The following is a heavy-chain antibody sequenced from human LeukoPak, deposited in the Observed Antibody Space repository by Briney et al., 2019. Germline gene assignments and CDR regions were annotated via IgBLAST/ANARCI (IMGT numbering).Heavy chain of an antibody. CDR1: GFIFSSYA. D-gene: IGHD2-2*01. V-gene: IGHV3-23*01. Sequence: GGSLRLSCAASGFIFSSYAMNWGRQAPGKGLEWVSAISGSGDGTYYADSVKGRFTVSRDNSKNTLYLQMNNLRAEDSAVYYCAKGVGGYCSSTDCRAYDNWGQGTLVTVSS. CDR2: ISGSGDGT. J-gene: IGHJ4*02. CDR3: AKGVGGYCSSTDCRAYDN.